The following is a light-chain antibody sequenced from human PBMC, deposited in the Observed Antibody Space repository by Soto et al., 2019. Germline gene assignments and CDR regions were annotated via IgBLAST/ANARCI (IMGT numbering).Light chain of an antibody. V-gene: IGKV3-20*01. J-gene: IGKJ1*01. Sequence: DILLTQSPGTLSLSPGETVTLSCRASQSVSSNYLAWYQQRRGRAPRLLIYGASTRATGIPDRFSGSGSGTDFTLAISRLEPEDFAVYYCQQYGDSPWTFGQGTQVDIK. CDR1: QSVSSNY. CDR3: QQYGDSPWT. CDR2: GAS.